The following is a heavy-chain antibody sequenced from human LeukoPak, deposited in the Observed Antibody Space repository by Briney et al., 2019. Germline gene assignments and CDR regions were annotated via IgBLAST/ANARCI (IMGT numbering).Heavy chain of an antibody. V-gene: IGHV3-23*01. Sequence: GGSLRLSCAASGFTFSSYAMSWVRQARGKGLEWVSDISGSGGSTYYADSVKGRFTISRDNSKNTLYLQMNSLRAEDTAVYYCAKDSPLGYYDSSGYLDYWGQGTLVTVSS. D-gene: IGHD3-22*01. CDR1: GFTFSSYA. J-gene: IGHJ4*02. CDR2: ISGSGGST. CDR3: AKDSPLGYYDSSGYLDY.